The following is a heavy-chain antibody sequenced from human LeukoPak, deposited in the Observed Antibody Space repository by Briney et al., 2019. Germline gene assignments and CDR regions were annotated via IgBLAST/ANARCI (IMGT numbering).Heavy chain of an antibody. CDR2: ISGSGGST. Sequence: GGSLRLSCAASGFTFSSYAMSWVRQAPGKGLEWVSAISGSGGSTYYADSVKGRFTISRDNSKNTLYLQMNSLRAEDTAVYYCAKDPNDFWGGYYHYYFDYWGQGTLATVSS. CDR3: AKDPNDFWGGYYHYYFDY. D-gene: IGHD3-3*01. V-gene: IGHV3-23*01. J-gene: IGHJ4*02. CDR1: GFTFSSYA.